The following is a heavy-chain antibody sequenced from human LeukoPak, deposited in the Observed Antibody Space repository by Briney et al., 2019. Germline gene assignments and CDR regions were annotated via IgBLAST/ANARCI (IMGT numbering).Heavy chain of an antibody. CDR2: ISSSGSTI. D-gene: IGHD3-3*02. V-gene: IGHV3-11*04. CDR3: ARDDLSANSDY. CDR1: GFTFSDYY. J-gene: IGHJ4*02. Sequence: EGSLRLSCAASGFTFSDYYMSWIRQAPGKGLEWVSYISSSGSTIYYADSVKGRFTISRDNAKNSLYLQMNSLRAEDTAVYYCARDDLSANSDYWGQGTLVTVSS.